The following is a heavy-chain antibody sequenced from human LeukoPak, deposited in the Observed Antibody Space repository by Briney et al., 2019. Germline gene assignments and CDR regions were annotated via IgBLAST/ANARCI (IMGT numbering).Heavy chain of an antibody. D-gene: IGHD2-2*01. CDR2: ISVYNGNT. V-gene: IGHV1-18*01. Sequence: GASVKVSCKASGYAFTNYAISWVRQAPGQGLEWMGWISVYNGNTNYAQKLQGRVTMTADTSTTTAYMELRSLRSDDTAVYYCARGYCSSATSRHSDYWGQGALVTVSS. CDR3: ARGYCSSATSRHSDY. J-gene: IGHJ4*02. CDR1: GYAFTNYA.